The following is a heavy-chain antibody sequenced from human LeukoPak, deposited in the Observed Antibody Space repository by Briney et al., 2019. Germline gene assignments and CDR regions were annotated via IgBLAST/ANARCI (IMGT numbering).Heavy chain of an antibody. CDR1: GGSITSSTYY. J-gene: IGHJ4*02. CDR3: AKMMTFYYDSEDC. V-gene: IGHV4-39*01. CDR2: IYYSGST. Sequence: PSETLSLTCTVSGGSITSSTYYWGWIRQPPGKGLEWIGSIYYSGSTYYNPSLKSRVTISVDTSKNQFSLNLSSVTAADTAVYYCAKMMTFYYDSEDCWGQGTLVTVSS. D-gene: IGHD3-22*01.